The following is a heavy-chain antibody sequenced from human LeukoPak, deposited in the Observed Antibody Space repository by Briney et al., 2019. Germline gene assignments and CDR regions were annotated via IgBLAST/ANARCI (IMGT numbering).Heavy chain of an antibody. CDR3: AKECTGTFSPFPSYFDN. CDR1: GGSISSSSYY. V-gene: IGHV4-61*02. D-gene: IGHD2-8*02. Sequence: PSETLSLTCTVSGGSISSSSYYWSWIRQPAGKGLEWIGRIYTSRSTDYNPSLKSRVTISKDASKNEFSLKLSSVTAADTAIYYCAKECTGTFSPFPSYFDNWGQGTLVTVSS. CDR2: IYTSRST. J-gene: IGHJ4*02.